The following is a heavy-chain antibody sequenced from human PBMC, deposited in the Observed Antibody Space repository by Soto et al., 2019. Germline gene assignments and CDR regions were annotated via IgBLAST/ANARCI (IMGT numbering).Heavy chain of an antibody. Sequence: QVQLVQSGAEVKKPGASVKVSCKASGYTFTSYGISWVRQAPGQGLEWMGWISAYNDNTNYAQKLQGRVTMTPDTSSSTAYMELRSLRSDDTAVYYCARWGDQNYGDYGGWFDPWGQGTLVTVSS. CDR2: ISAYNDNT. CDR1: GYTFTSYG. J-gene: IGHJ5*02. D-gene: IGHD4-17*01. V-gene: IGHV1-18*01. CDR3: ARWGDQNYGDYGGWFDP.